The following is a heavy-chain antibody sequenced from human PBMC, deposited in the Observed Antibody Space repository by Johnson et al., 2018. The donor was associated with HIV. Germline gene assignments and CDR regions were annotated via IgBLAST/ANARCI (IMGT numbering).Heavy chain of an antibody. V-gene: IGHV3-30*18. Sequence: QVQLVESGGGLVQPGRSLRLSCAASGFTFSNLGIHWVRQAPGQGPEWVAVISYDGSKKYYAGSVKGPFTISRDNSKTTLYLQMNSLRAEDTAVYYCAKAPYGSGIRPGAFDIWGQGTMVTVSS. J-gene: IGHJ3*02. CDR1: GFTFSNLG. CDR2: ISYDGSKK. CDR3: AKAPYGSGIRPGAFDI. D-gene: IGHD3-10*01.